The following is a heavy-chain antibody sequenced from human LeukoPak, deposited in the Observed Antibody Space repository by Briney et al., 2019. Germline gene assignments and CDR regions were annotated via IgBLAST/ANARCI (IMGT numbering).Heavy chain of an antibody. CDR3: ATLQYTYYYDSSGSRSRSFDY. CDR2: MNPNSGDT. D-gene: IGHD3-22*01. J-gene: IGHJ4*02. Sequence: ASVKVSCKASGYTFTGYYMHWVRQAPGQGLEWMGWMNPNSGDTNHAQKFQGRVTMTEDTSTDTAYMELSSLRSEDTAVYYCATLQYTYYYDSSGSRSRSFDYRGQGTLVTVSS. CDR1: GYTFTGYY. V-gene: IGHV1-2*02.